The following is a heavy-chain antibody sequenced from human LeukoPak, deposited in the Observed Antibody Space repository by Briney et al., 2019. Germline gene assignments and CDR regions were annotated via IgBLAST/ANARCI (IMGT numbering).Heavy chain of an antibody. V-gene: IGHV3-23*01. CDR1: RFTFNSYA. CDR3: ARNENSGWGYFDY. D-gene: IGHD5-12*01. J-gene: IGHJ4*02. CDR2: IGGSNGIT. Sequence: GGSLRLSRAASRFTFNSYAMSWVRQAPGKGLEWVSVIGGSNGITFYVGSVKGRFTTSRDNSKDTLYLQMNSLRAGDTAVYYCARNENSGWGYFDYWGQGTLVTVSS.